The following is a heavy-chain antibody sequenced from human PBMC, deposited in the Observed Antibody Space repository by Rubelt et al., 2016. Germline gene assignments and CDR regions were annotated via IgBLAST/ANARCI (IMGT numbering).Heavy chain of an antibody. CDR1: GFTFGNYA. D-gene: IGHD3-3*01. Sequence: GGGLVQPGRSLRLSCKRSGFTFGNYAMSWFRQAPGKGLEWVGFVRSKPYGGTTEYAASVKGRFTISRDDSKSIAYLQMNSLKTEDTAVYFCSRDGRQLLEWFPLDYWGQGTLVTVSS. CDR3: SRDGRQLLEWFPLDY. CDR2: VRSKPYGGTT. V-gene: IGHV3-49*03. J-gene: IGHJ4*02.